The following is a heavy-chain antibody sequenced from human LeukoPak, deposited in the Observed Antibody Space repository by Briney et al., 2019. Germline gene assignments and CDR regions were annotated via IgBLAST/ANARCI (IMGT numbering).Heavy chain of an antibody. Sequence: ASLKVSCKASGFTFARSAVQWVRQARGQRPEWIGWIVIANGNTNYAQKFQERLTITRDMSTSTAYMELSSLRSEDTAVYYCAAEDDFLTGYYDFDYWGQGTVVTVSP. CDR1: GFTFARSA. V-gene: IGHV1-58*01. CDR2: IVIANGNT. CDR3: AAEDDFLTGYYDFDY. D-gene: IGHD3-9*01. J-gene: IGHJ4*02.